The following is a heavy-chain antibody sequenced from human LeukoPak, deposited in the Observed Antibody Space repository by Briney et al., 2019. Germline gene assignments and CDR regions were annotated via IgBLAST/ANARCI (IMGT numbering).Heavy chain of an antibody. CDR1: GFTFSGYW. J-gene: IGHJ4*02. CDR3: ASNTVTTFDY. CDR2: IKQDGSEK. V-gene: IGHV3-7*01. D-gene: IGHD4-17*01. Sequence: GGSLRLSCAASGFTFSGYWMSWVRQAPGKGPEWVANIKQDGSEKYYVDSVKGRFTISRDNAKNSLYLQMNSLRAEDTAVYYCASNTVTTFDYWGQGTLVTVSS.